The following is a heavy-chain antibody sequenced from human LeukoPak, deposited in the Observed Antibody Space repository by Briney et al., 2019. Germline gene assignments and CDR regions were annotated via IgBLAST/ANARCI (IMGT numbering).Heavy chain of an antibody. CDR3: STQNGYIWGSYLSLVD. CDR2: TFYHTGKS. J-gene: IGHJ4*01. Sequence: SETLSLTCIVSCASVRIGTHSWGWVRQAPGKGLEWIVTTFYHTGKSYYNPSLKNRLTLSIDTSQHQVSLNLTSLIAAETAVEYCSTQNGYIWGSYLSLVDWGHGILVAVSS. D-gene: IGHD3-16*02. V-gene: IGHV4-39*01. CDR1: CASVRIGTHS.